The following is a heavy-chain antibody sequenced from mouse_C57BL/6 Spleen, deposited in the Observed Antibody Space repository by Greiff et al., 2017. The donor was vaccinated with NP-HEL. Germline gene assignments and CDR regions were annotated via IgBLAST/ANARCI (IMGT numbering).Heavy chain of an antibody. CDR3: TRGGYYSNYY. V-gene: IGHV1-15*01. CDR2: IDPETGGT. Sequence: VKLMESGAELVRPGASVTLSCKASGSTFTDYEMHWVKQTPVHGLEWIGAIDPETGGTAYHQKFKGKAILPADQSSSTAYMELRSLTSEDSAVYYCTRGGYYSNYYWGQGTTLTVSS. D-gene: IGHD2-5*01. CDR1: GSTFTDYE. J-gene: IGHJ2*01.